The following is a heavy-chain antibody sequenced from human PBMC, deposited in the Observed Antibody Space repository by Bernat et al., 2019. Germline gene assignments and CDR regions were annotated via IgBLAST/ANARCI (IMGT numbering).Heavy chain of an antibody. D-gene: IGHD4-11*01. Sequence: QVQLKQSGAELVRPGASVKLSCKASGYTFTDYYINWVKQRPGQGLEWIARIYPGSGNTYYNEKFKGKATLTAEKSSSTAYMQLSSLTSEDSAVYFCAKEGYYSGGFAYWGQGTLVTVS. J-gene: IGHJ4*03. V-gene: IGHV1-2*02. CDR1: GYTFTDYY. CDR3: AKEGYYSGGFAY. CDR2: IYPGSGNT.